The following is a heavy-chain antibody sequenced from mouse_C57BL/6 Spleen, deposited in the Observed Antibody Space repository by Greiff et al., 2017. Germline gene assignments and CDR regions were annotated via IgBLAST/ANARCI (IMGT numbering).Heavy chain of an antibody. CDR2: IDPSDSYT. Sequence: QAQLQQPGAELVKPGASVKLSCKASGYTFTSYWMQWVKQRPGQGLEWIGEIDPSDSYTNYNQKFKGKATLTVDTSSSTAYMQLSSLTSEDSAVYYCARDYGSSSYAMDYWGQGTSVTVSS. CDR1: GYTFTSYW. CDR3: ARDYGSSSYAMDY. V-gene: IGHV1-50*01. D-gene: IGHD1-1*01. J-gene: IGHJ4*01.